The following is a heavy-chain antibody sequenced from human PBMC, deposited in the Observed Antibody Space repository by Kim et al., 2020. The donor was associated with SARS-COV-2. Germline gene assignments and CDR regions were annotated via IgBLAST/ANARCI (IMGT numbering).Heavy chain of an antibody. V-gene: IGHV7-4-1*02. J-gene: IGHJ4*02. D-gene: IGHD3-10*01. Sequence: ASVKVSCKASGYTFNSYAMNWVRQAPGQGLEWMGWINPNTGNPTYVQGFTGRLVFSLDTSVRTAYLQISSLKAEDTAVYYCARSDIIKVWFGEAPYYFGYWGQGTLVTVSS. CDR1: GYTFNSYA. CDR3: ARSDIIKVWFGEAPYYFGY. CDR2: INPNTGNP.